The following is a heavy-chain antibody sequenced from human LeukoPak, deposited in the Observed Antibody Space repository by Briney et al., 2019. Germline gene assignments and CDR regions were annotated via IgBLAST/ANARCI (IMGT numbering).Heavy chain of an antibody. CDR1: GYTFTTYD. CDR2: MNPNSGNT. J-gene: IGHJ4*02. CDR3: ARVAGNCGGDCYRLLY. V-gene: IGHV1-8*01. Sequence: ASVKVSCKASGYTFTTYDINWVRQSTGQGLEWRGWMNPNSGNTGYAQKFQGRVTMTRNISITTAYMELSNLRSEDTAVYYCARVAGNCGGDCYRLLYWGQGTLVTVSS. D-gene: IGHD2-21*01.